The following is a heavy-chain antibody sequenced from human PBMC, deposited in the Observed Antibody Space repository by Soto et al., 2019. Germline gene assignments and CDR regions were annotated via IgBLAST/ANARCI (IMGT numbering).Heavy chain of an antibody. Sequence: SETLSLTCTVSGGSISSGGYYWSWIRQHPGKGLEWIGYIYYSGSTYYNPSLKSRVTISVDTSKNQFSLKLSSVTAADTAVYYCARETAMVRGVQFPPFAYWGQGTLVTVSS. D-gene: IGHD3-10*01. CDR3: ARETAMVRGVQFPPFAY. CDR1: GGSISSGGYY. J-gene: IGHJ4*02. V-gene: IGHV4-31*03. CDR2: IYYSGST.